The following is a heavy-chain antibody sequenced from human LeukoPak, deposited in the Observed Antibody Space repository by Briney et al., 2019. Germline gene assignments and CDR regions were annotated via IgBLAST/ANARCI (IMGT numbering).Heavy chain of an antibody. CDR1: GGSISPYY. J-gene: IGHJ3*02. CDR2: IFYSGSA. CDR3: ARDVDSSDAFDI. Sequence: PETLSLTCTVSGGSISPYYWSWIRQTPGKELEWIAFIFYSGSAHYNPSLTSRVTISVDTSKNQFSLKLTSVTAADTAVYYCARDVDSSDAFDIWGQGTMVTVSS. V-gene: IGHV4-59*12. D-gene: IGHD3-22*01.